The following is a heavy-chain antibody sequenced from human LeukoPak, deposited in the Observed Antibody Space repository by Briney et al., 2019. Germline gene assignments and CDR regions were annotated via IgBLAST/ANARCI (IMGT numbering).Heavy chain of an antibody. CDR2: ISSSSSYI. CDR3: VKVAKYYYGSETYYFFEH. D-gene: IGHD3-10*01. V-gene: IGHV3-21*01. CDR1: GFTFSSYS. J-gene: IGHJ4*02. Sequence: GGSLRLSCAASGFTFSSYSMNCVRQAPGKGLEWVSSISSSSSYIYYADSVKGRFTISRDNAKNSLYLQMNSLRVEDTGIYYCVKVAKYYYGSETYYFFEHWGQGTPVTASS.